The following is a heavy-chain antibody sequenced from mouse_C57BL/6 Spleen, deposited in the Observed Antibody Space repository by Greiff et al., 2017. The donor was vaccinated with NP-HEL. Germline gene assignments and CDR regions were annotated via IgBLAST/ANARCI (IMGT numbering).Heavy chain of an antibody. CDR3: ARRGYWYFDV. V-gene: IGHV1-50*01. CDR1: GYTFTSYW. J-gene: IGHJ1*03. CDR2: IDPSDSYT. Sequence: QVQLQQPGAELVKPGASVKLSCKASGYTFTSYWMQWVKQRPGQGLEWIGEIDPSDSYTNYNQKFKGKATLTVDTSSSTAYMQLSSLTSVDSAVYYCARRGYWYFDVWGTGTTVTVSS.